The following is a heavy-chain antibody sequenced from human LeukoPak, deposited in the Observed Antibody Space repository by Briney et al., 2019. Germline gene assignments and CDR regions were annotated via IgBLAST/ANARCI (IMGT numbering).Heavy chain of an antibody. Sequence: ASVKVSCKASEYTFIGYYMHWVRQAPGQGLEWMGWINPNSGGTNYAQKFQGRVTMTRDTSISTVYMELSRLRSDDTAVYYCARDSCSSTSCLSIDDYWGQGTLVTVSS. J-gene: IGHJ4*02. CDR3: ARDSCSSTSCLSIDDY. CDR1: EYTFIGYY. CDR2: INPNSGGT. D-gene: IGHD2-2*01. V-gene: IGHV1-2*02.